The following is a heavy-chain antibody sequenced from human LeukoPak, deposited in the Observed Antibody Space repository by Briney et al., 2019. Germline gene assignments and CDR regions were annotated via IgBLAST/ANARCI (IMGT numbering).Heavy chain of an antibody. CDR1: GCTFDDYA. CDR3: AKSLEDYYDSSGYLL. Sequence: GGSLRLSCAASGCTFDDYAMHWVRQAPGRGLEWVSLISGDGGSTYYADSVKGRFTISRDNSKNSLYLQMNSLRTEDTALYYCAKSLEDYYDSSGYLLWGQGTLVTVSP. V-gene: IGHV3-43*02. CDR2: ISGDGGST. D-gene: IGHD3-22*01. J-gene: IGHJ4*02.